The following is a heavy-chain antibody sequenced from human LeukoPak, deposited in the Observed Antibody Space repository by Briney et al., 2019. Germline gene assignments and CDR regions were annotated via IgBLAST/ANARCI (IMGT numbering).Heavy chain of an antibody. Sequence: PSETLSLTCAVYGGSFSGYYWSWIRQPPGKGLEWIGEINHSGSTNYNPSLKSRVTISVDKSKNQFSLKLSSVTAADTAVYYCARALAAARYFDYWGQGTLVTVSS. CDR1: GGSFSGYY. D-gene: IGHD6-6*01. CDR2: INHSGST. CDR3: ARALAAARYFDY. J-gene: IGHJ4*02. V-gene: IGHV4-34*01.